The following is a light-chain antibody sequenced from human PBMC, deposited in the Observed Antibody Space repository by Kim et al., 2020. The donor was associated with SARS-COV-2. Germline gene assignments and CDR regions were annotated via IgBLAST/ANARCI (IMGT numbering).Light chain of an antibody. CDR1: QSDLSSANNKNF. CDR3: QQYYSVPLA. J-gene: IGKJ4*01. Sequence: ATINCKSSQSDLSSANNKNFLAWYQQRPGQPPKMLIYWAATRESGVPDRFSGSGSGTDFTLTISSLQAEDVAVYYCQQYYSVPLAFGGGTKVDIK. CDR2: WAA. V-gene: IGKV4-1*01.